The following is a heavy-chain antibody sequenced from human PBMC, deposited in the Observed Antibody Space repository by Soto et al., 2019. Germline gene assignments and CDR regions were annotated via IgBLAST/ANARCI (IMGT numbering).Heavy chain of an antibody. D-gene: IGHD3-10*01. Sequence: ASVKVSCKASGYTFTSYAMHWVRQAPGQRLEWMGWINAGNGNTKYSQKLQGRVTITRDTSASTAYMELSSLRSEDTAVYYCARAAAGVDYWGQGTLVTVSS. CDR2: INAGNGNT. CDR3: ARAAAGVDY. CDR1: GYTFTSYA. J-gene: IGHJ4*02. V-gene: IGHV1-3*01.